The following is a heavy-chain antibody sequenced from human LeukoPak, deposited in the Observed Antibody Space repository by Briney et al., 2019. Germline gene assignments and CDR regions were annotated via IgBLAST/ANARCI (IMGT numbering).Heavy chain of an antibody. D-gene: IGHD3-3*01. V-gene: IGHV3-9*03. CDR1: GFTFDDYA. CDR2: ISWNSGSI. CDR3: AEDMSGGVAGLGFDY. Sequence: TGGSLRLSCAASGFTFDDYAMHWVRQAPGKGLEWVSGISWNSGSIGYADTVKGRFTISRDNAKNSLYLQMNSLRAEDMALYYCAEDMSGGVAGLGFDYWGQGTLVTVSS. J-gene: IGHJ4*02.